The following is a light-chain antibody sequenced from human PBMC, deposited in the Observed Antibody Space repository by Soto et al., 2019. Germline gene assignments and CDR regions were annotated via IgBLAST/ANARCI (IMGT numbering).Light chain of an antibody. Sequence: QAVVTQPPSVSEAPGQRVTISCSGSSSNIGNRAVSWYQHLPGKAPKVLVYYDDLLPSGVSDRFSGSRSGTSASLAISGLQSEDQADYYCAAWDDSLNGVVFGGGTKLTVL. CDR1: SSNIGNRA. J-gene: IGLJ2*01. CDR2: YDD. V-gene: IGLV1-36*01. CDR3: AAWDDSLNGVV.